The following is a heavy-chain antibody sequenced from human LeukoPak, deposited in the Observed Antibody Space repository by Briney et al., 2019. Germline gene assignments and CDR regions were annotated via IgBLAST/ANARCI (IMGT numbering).Heavy chain of an antibody. CDR3: ARDIVATISPLFDP. V-gene: IGHV1-2*02. J-gene: IGHJ5*02. CDR1: GYTFTGYY. Sequence: ASVKVSCKASGYTFTGYYMHWVRQAPGQGLEWMGWINPNSGGTNYAQKFQGRVTMTRDTSISTAYMELSRLRSDDTAVYYCARDIVATISPLFDPWGQGTLVTVSS. D-gene: IGHD5-12*01. CDR2: INPNSGGT.